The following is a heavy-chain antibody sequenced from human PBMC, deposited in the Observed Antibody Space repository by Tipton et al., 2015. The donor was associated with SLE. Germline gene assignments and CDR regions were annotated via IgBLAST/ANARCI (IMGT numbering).Heavy chain of an antibody. D-gene: IGHD5-12*01. J-gene: IGHJ4*02. CDR2: IYNSGGT. Sequence: TLSLTCTVSGGSISTGGYYWSWIRRHPGKGLEWIGYIYNSGGTDYNPSLKSRVTISADTSKNHFSLNLSSVTAADTVVYYCARGGVGGYDYFDDWGQGALVTVSS. CDR1: GGSISTGGYY. CDR3: ARGGVGGYDYFDD. V-gene: IGHV4-31*03.